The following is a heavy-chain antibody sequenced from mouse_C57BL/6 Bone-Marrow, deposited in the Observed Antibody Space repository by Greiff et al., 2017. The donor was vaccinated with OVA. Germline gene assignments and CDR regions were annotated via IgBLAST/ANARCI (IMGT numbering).Heavy chain of an antibody. V-gene: IGHV1-26*01. CDR3: ARGDYYGSSFDY. D-gene: IGHD1-1*01. Sequence: VQLQQSGPELVKPGASVKISCKASGYTFTDYYMNWVKQSHGKSLEWIGDINPNNGGTSYNQKFKGKATLTVDKSSSTAYMELRSLTSEDSAVYYCARGDYYGSSFDYWGRGTTLTVSS. CDR1: GYTFTDYY. CDR2: INPNNGGT. J-gene: IGHJ2*01.